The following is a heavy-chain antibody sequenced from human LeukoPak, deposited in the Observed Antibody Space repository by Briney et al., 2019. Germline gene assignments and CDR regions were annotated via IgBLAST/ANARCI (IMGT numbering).Heavy chain of an antibody. J-gene: IGHJ4*02. CDR3: ARGNYYDSSGYYSFDY. V-gene: IGHV3-11*01. Sequence: GGSLRLSCAASGFTFSDYYMSWIRQAPGKGLEWVSYISSSGSTIYYADSVKGRFTISRDNAKNSLYPQMNSLRAEDTAVYYCARGNYYDSSGYYSFDYWGQGTLVTVSS. D-gene: IGHD3-22*01. CDR2: ISSSGSTI. CDR1: GFTFSDYY.